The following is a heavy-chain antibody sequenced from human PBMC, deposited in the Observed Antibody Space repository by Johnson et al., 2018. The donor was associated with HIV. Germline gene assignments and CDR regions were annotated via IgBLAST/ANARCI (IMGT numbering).Heavy chain of an antibody. V-gene: IGHV3-7*01. J-gene: IGHJ3*02. CDR1: GFTFSSYW. CDR2: IKQDGSEK. CDR3: AREYYYDSSGTPVFDI. Sequence: EVQLVESGGGLVQPGGSLRLSCAASGFTFSSYWMSWVRQAPGKGLEWVANIKQDGSEKYYVDSVKGRFTISRDNAKNSLYLQMDSLRAEDTAVYYCAREYYYDSSGTPVFDIWGKGTMVTVSS. D-gene: IGHD3-22*01.